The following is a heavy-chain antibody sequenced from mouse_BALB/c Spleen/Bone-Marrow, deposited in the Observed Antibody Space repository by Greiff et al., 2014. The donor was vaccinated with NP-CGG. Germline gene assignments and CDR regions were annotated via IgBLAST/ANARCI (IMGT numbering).Heavy chain of an antibody. CDR3: ARQLYGNYAY. Sequence: VQLQQSGPELVKPGPSVKISCKASGYSFTGYYMHWVKQSHGKSLEWIGEINPYNGGTSYNQKFKGKATLTVDTSSSTAFMELHSLTSEDSLVYCCARQLYGNYAYWGQGTLVTVSA. J-gene: IGHJ3*01. D-gene: IGHD2-10*02. V-gene: IGHV1S30*01. CDR2: INPYNGGT. CDR1: GYSFTGYY.